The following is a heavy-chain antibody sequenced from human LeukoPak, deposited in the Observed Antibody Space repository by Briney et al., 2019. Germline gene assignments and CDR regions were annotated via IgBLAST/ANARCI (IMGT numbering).Heavy chain of an antibody. CDR1: GFTFSSYG. V-gene: IGHV3-33*01. CDR3: ARDLLLWFGELSGDSDY. D-gene: IGHD3-10*01. Sequence: PGGSLRLSCAASGFTFSSYGMHWVRQAPGKGLEWVAVIWYDGSHKYYADSVKGRFTISRDNFKNTLHLQMNSLRAEDTAVYYCARDLLLWFGELSGDSDYWGQGTLVTVSS. J-gene: IGHJ4*02. CDR2: IWYDGSHK.